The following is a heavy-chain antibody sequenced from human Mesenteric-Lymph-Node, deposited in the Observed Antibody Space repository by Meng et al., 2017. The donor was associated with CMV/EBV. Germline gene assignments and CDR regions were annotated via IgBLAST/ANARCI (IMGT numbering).Heavy chain of an antibody. J-gene: IGHJ5*02. Sequence: ASVKVSCKASGYTFTSYDINWVRQATGQGLEWMGWMNPNSGNTGYAQKFQGRVTMTRDTSISTAYMELSKLRSDDTAVYFCARDEGDTIFGVLSYNWFDPWGQGTLVTVSS. V-gene: IGHV1-8*01. CDR1: GYTFTSYD. D-gene: IGHD3-3*01. CDR2: MNPNSGNT. CDR3: ARDEGDTIFGVLSYNWFDP.